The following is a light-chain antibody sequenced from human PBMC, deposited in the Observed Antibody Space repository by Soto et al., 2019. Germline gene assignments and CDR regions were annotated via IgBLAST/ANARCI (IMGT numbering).Light chain of an antibody. CDR2: STN. Sequence: QSALTQPPSASGTPGQRVTISCSGSTSNIGSNTVNWYQQLPGTAPKLLIYSTNQRPSGVPDRFSGSESGTSASLAISGLQSEDEADDYCAAWDDSLNGPVFGGGTKLTVL. J-gene: IGLJ3*02. CDR3: AAWDDSLNGPV. V-gene: IGLV1-44*01. CDR1: TSNIGSNT.